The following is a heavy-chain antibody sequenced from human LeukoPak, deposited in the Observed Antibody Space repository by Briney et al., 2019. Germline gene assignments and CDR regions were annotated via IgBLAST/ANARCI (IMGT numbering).Heavy chain of an antibody. Sequence: SETLSLTCTVSGGSVSNYYWTWVRQPPGKGLEYIGYIYYSGSTNYNPSLKSRVTISVDTSKNQFSLKLSSVTAADTAVYYCQSSRGYYFDYWGQGTLVTVSS. CDR3: QSSRGYYFDY. CDR1: GGSVSNYY. CDR2: IYYSGST. D-gene: IGHD6-13*01. V-gene: IGHV4-59*02. J-gene: IGHJ4*02.